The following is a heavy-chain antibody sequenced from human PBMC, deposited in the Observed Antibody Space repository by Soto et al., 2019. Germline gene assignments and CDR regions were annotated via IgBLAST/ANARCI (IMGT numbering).Heavy chain of an antibody. CDR2: ISGSGGST. CDR1: GFTFSSYA. V-gene: IGHV3-23*01. D-gene: IGHD5-18*01. J-gene: IGHJ6*02. Sequence: QSGGSLRLSCAASGFTFSSYAMSWVRQAPGKGLEWVSAISGSGGSTYYADSVKGRFTISRDNSKNTLYLQMNSLRAEDTAVYYCAKVLHSYGYPDLILLSGYYLPNYYGMDVWGQGTTVTVSS. CDR3: AKVLHSYGYPDLILLSGYYLPNYYGMDV.